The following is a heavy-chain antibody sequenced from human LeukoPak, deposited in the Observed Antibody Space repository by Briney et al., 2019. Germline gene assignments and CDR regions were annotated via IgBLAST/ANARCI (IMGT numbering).Heavy chain of an antibody. J-gene: IGHJ4*02. CDR1: GDSIGSYY. CDR2: IHHSGSA. Sequence: PSETRSPICTVSGDSIGSYYWSWIRPSPGKELEWIGYIHHSGSANYNPSLKSRVTISVDTSKNQISLKLTSVSAADTAVYYCARLAGGTGSGCFGHWGQGSLVSV. V-gene: IGHV4-59*08. CDR3: ARLAGGTGSGCFGH. D-gene: IGHD6-19*01.